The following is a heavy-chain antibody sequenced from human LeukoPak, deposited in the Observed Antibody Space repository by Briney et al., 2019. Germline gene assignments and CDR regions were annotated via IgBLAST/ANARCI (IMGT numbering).Heavy chain of an antibody. CDR1: GYTLTSYY. J-gene: IGHJ5*02. V-gene: IGHV1-46*01. CDR2: INPSGGST. Sequence: ASVKVSCKASGYTLTSYYMHWVRQAPGQGLEWMGIINPSGGSTSYAQKFQGGVTMTRDTSTSTVYMGLSSLRSEDTAVYYCARGFDILTGSHHWGQGTLVTVSS. D-gene: IGHD3-9*01. CDR3: ARGFDILTGSHH.